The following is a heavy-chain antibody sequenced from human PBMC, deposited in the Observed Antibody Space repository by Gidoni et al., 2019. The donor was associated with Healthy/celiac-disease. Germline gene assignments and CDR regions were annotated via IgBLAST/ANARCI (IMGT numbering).Heavy chain of an antibody. Sequence: EVQLVESGGGLVQPGGSLRLSCSASGFTFSSYAMHWVRQAPGKGLEYVSAISSNGGSTYYADSVKGRFTISRDNSKNTLYLQMSSLRAEDTAVYYCVKDSVGSMIDLIYFQHWGQGTLVTVSS. CDR3: VKDSVGSMIDLIYFQH. D-gene: IGHD3-22*01. J-gene: IGHJ1*01. CDR1: GFTFSSYA. CDR2: ISSNGGST. V-gene: IGHV3-64D*06.